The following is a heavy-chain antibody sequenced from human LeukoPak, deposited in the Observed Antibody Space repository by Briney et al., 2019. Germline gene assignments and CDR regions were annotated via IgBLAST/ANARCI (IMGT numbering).Heavy chain of an antibody. CDR1: GYTLTELS. Sequence: GASVRVSCKVSGYTLTELSMHWVRQAPGKGLEWMGGSDPEDGETIYAQKFQGRVTMTEDTSTDTAYVELSSLRSEDTAVYYCATSQAALGASDAFDIWGQGTMVTVSS. D-gene: IGHD2-15*01. J-gene: IGHJ3*02. CDR3: ATSQAALGASDAFDI. V-gene: IGHV1-24*01. CDR2: SDPEDGET.